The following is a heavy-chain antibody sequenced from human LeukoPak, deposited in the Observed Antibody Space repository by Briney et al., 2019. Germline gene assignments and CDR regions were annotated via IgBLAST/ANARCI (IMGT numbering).Heavy chain of an antibody. J-gene: IGHJ6*03. D-gene: IGHD2-21*01. V-gene: IGHV5-51*01. CDR1: GYRFTSYW. Sequence: GESLKISCQTSGYRFTSYWIGWVRQMPGKGLEWMGIIYPGDSDTRYSPSFQGQVTISADKSISTAYLQWSSLKASDTAMYYCARCTQSYYYYMDVWGKGTTVTVSS. CDR2: IYPGDSDT. CDR3: ARCTQSYYYYMDV.